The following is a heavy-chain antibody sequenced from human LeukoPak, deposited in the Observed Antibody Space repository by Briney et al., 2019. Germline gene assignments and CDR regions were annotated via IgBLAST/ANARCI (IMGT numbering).Heavy chain of an antibody. V-gene: IGHV5-51*01. CDR2: IYPGDSDT. D-gene: IGHD3-9*01. Sequence: GESLKISWKGSGYSFTSYWIGWVRQMPGKGLEWMGIIYPGDSDTRYSPSFQGQVTISADKSISTAYLQWSSLKASDTAMYYCARRNYDILTGYYNYFDYWGQGTLVTVSS. CDR3: ARRNYDILTGYYNYFDY. J-gene: IGHJ4*02. CDR1: GYSFTSYW.